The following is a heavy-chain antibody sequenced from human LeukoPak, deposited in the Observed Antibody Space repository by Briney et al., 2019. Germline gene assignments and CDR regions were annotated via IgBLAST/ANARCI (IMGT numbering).Heavy chain of an antibody. Sequence: GGSLRLSCAASGFTFSSFVMSWVRQAPGKGLEWVSVIGGSGTSTYYADSVKGRFTISRDNSKNTLHLQMNSLRVEDTAVYYCAKLEMATIFWGQGNPGHRLL. CDR3: AKLEMATIF. J-gene: IGHJ4*02. CDR2: IGGSGTST. D-gene: IGHD5-24*01. V-gene: IGHV3-23*01. CDR1: GFTFSSFV.